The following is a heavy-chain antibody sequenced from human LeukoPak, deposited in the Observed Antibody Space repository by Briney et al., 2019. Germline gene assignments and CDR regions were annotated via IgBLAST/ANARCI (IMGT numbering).Heavy chain of an antibody. J-gene: IGHJ4*02. CDR2: ISGSGGST. D-gene: IGHD2-2*01. CDR1: GFTFSSYV. Sequence: GGSLRLSCAASGFTFSSYVMSWVRQAPGKGLEWVSAISGSGGSTNYADSVKGRFTISSDNPKNTLYLQMNSLRAEDTAVYYCAKDLDCSSTSCYPDYWGQGTLVTVSS. CDR3: AKDLDCSSTSCYPDY. V-gene: IGHV3-23*01.